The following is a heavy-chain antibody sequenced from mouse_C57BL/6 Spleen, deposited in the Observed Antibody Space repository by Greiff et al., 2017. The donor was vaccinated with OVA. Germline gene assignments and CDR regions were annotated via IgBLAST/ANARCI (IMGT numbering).Heavy chain of an antibody. CDR1: GFTFSSYG. V-gene: IGHV5-6*02. Sequence: DVKLVESGGDLVKPGGSLKLSCAASGFTFSSYGMSWVRQTPDKRLEWVATISSGGSYTYYPDSVKGRFTISRDNAKNTLYLQMSSLKSEDTAMYYCARLFTTVVAEDYYAMDYWGQGTSVTVSS. CDR3: ARLFTTVVAEDYYAMDY. CDR2: ISSGGSYT. D-gene: IGHD1-1*01. J-gene: IGHJ4*01.